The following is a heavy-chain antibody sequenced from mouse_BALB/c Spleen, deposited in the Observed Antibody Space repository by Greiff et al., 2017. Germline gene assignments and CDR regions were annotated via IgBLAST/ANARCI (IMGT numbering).Heavy chain of an antibody. CDR3: ARDHDGYPYAMDY. CDR1: GFSLTSYG. D-gene: IGHD2-3*01. V-gene: IGHV2-9*02. J-gene: IGHJ4*01. CDR2: IWAGGST. Sequence: VMLVESGPGLVAPSQSLSITCTVSGFSLTSYGVHWVRQPPGKGLEWLGVIWAGGSTNYNSALMSRLSISKDNSKSQVFLKMNSLQTDDTAMYYCARDHDGYPYAMDYWGQGTSVTVSS.